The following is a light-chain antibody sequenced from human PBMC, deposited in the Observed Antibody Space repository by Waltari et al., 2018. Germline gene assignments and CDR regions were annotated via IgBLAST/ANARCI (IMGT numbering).Light chain of an antibody. CDR2: EGS. CDR3: CSYAGSSTFV. J-gene: IGLJ2*01. Sequence: QSALTQPASVSGSPGQSITISCTGTSSDVGGYNLVSWYQQHPGKAPKLMIYEGSKRPRGVSNRFSGSKSGNTASLTISGLQAEDEADYYCCSYAGSSTFVFGGGTKLTVL. V-gene: IGLV2-23*03. CDR1: SSDVGGYNL.